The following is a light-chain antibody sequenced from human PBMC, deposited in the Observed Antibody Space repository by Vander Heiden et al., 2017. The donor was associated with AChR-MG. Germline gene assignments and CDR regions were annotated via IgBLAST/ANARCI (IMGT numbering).Light chain of an antibody. J-gene: IGLJ3*02. CDR2: DVS. V-gene: IGLV2-11*01. CDR3: SSYAGTYTLV. Sequence: QSALTPPRPVSGSAGQSVTISCTGTTSDVGAYYDVSWDQQDPGNVPNVIISDVSERPSGVPDRFSGSRSGNTASLTISGLRAEDEADYYCSSYAGTYTLVFGGGTKLTVL. CDR1: TSDVGAYYD.